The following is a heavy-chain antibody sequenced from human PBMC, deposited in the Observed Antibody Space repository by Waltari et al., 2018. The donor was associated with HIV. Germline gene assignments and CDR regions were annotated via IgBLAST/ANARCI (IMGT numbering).Heavy chain of an antibody. D-gene: IGHD5-18*01. CDR3: GSGSRRGHSHGIDY. CDR2: ASRSGST. V-gene: IGHV4-38-2*01. Sequence: QVQLHESGPGMVKPSETLSLTCAVSGYSISSDYYWGWIRQPPGKGLEWIGSASRSGSTYYRPALKSRVTISLDTSKNQFSLKLNSVAAADTAVYYCGSGSRRGHSHGIDYWGQGTLVTVSS. J-gene: IGHJ4*02. CDR1: GYSISSDYY.